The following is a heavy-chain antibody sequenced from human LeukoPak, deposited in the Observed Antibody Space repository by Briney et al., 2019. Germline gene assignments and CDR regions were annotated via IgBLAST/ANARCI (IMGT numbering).Heavy chain of an antibody. CDR3: ARDQMGGSYYGYFQH. CDR1: RYTFTTYG. CDR2: ISAYNGNT. D-gene: IGHD1-26*01. V-gene: IGHV1-18*01. Sequence: ASVKVSCKASRYTFTTYGISSVRQAPGQRLEWMGWISAYNGNTKYAQKLQGRVTMTTHTSTSTAYMELKSLRSDDTAVYYCARDQMGGSYYGYFQHWGQGTLVTVSS. J-gene: IGHJ1*01.